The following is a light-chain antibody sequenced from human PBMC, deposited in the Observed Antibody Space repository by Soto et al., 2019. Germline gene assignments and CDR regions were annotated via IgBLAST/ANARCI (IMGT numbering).Light chain of an antibody. CDR3: QQYHTDWT. CDR1: QTISSW. J-gene: IGKJ1*01. V-gene: IGKV1-5*03. CDR2: KAS. Sequence: DIQMNHSLSTLSGYVGDRVTITCRASQTISSWLAWYQQKPGKAPKLLIYKASTLKSGVPSRFSGRGSGTEFTLTISSLQADDYATFYCQQYHTDWTFGQGSKVDIK.